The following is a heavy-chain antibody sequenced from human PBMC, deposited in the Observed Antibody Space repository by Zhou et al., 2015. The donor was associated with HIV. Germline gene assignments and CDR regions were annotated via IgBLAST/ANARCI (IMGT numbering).Heavy chain of an antibody. J-gene: IGHJ4*02. CDR2: INAGNGNT. D-gene: IGHD5-18*01. Sequence: QVQLVQSGAEEKKPGASVKVSCKASGYTFTSYAMHWVRQAPGQRLEWMGWINAGNGNTKYSQKFQGRVTMTTDTSTSTAYMELRSLRSDDTAVYYCAREGYSYGHPQRRETYYFDYWGQGTLVTVSS. CDR1: GYTFTSYA. CDR3: AREGYSYGHPQRRETYYFDY. V-gene: IGHV1-3*05.